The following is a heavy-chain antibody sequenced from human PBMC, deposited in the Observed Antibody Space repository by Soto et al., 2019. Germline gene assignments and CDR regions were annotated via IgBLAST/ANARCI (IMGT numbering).Heavy chain of an antibody. J-gene: IGHJ3*02. CDR3: ARAPSSGWYFGAFDI. Sequence: QVQLVQSGAEVKKPGASVKVSCKASGYTFTSYGISWVRQAPGQGLEWMGWISADNGNTNYAQKLQGRVTMTTGTSTSTDYMELRSLRSDDAAVYYCARAPSSGWYFGAFDIWGQGTMVTVSS. D-gene: IGHD6-19*01. CDR2: ISADNGNT. CDR1: GYTFTSYG. V-gene: IGHV1-18*01.